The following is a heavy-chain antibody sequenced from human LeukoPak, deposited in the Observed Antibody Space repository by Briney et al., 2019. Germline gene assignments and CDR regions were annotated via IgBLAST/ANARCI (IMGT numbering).Heavy chain of an antibody. D-gene: IGHD3-3*01. J-gene: IGHJ4*02. CDR1: GYTFTGYY. CDR3: ARVWSGQAARDFFDY. Sequence: ASVKVSCKASGYTFTGYYMHWVRQAPGQGLEWMGWINPNSGGTNYAQKFQGRVTMTRDTSISTAYMELSRLRSDDTAVYYCARVWSGQAARDFFDYWGQGTLVTVSS. V-gene: IGHV1-2*02. CDR2: INPNSGGT.